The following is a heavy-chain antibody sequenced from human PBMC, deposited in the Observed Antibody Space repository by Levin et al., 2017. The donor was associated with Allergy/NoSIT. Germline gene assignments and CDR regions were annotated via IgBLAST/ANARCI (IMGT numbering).Heavy chain of an antibody. CDR3: VYGDYRDF. CDR1: GFIFSTAS. V-gene: IGHV3-21*01. D-gene: IGHD4-17*01. CDR2: ITSSGSYM. Sequence: GGSLRLSCAASGFIFSTASMNWIRQAPGKGLEWVSSITSSGSYMFYADSVKGRFTISRDNAKNSLYLEMNSLRDEDTAVYYCVYGDYRDFWGQGTLVTVSS. J-gene: IGHJ4*02.